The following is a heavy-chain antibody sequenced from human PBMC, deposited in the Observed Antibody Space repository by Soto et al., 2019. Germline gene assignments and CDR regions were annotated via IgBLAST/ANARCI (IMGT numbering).Heavy chain of an antibody. V-gene: IGHV3-23*01. CDR3: AKDPSINGTTA. Sequence: PWGSLRLSCAASGFTFSSYALSWVRQAPGKGLEWVSAISGSGGSTYYADSVKGRFTISRDNSKNTLYLQMNSLRAEDTAVYYCAKDPSINGTTAWGQGTLVTVSS. CDR2: ISGSGGST. D-gene: IGHD1-7*01. CDR1: GFTFSSYA. J-gene: IGHJ5*02.